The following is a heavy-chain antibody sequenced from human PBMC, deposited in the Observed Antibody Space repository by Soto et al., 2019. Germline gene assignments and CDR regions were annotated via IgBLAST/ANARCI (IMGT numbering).Heavy chain of an antibody. CDR3: ARASGTGFWSGYWFDP. CDR1: GGSIGSGGYS. V-gene: IGHV4-30-2*01. CDR2: IYHSGST. J-gene: IGHJ5*02. Sequence: SETLSLTCTVSGGSIGSGGYSWSWIRQPPGKGLEWIGYIYHSGSTYYNPSLKSRVTISVDRSKNQFSLKLSSVTAADTAVYYCARASGTGFWSGYWFDPWGQGTLVTVSS. D-gene: IGHD3-3*01.